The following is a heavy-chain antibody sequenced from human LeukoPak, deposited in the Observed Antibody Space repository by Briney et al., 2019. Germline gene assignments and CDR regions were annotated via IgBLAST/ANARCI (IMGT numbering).Heavy chain of an antibody. Sequence: GGSLRLSCTASGFTFSSYTMSWVRQAPGKGLKWFSTITTGGPNTYYADSVKGRFTVSRDDSKNTLYLQMNSLRAEDTAVYYCAKDGGLWVSAHWGDSWGRGTLVTVSS. CDR2: ITTGGPNT. CDR3: AKDGGLWVSAHWGDS. V-gene: IGHV3-23*01. CDR1: GFTFSSYT. J-gene: IGHJ4*02. D-gene: IGHD7-27*01.